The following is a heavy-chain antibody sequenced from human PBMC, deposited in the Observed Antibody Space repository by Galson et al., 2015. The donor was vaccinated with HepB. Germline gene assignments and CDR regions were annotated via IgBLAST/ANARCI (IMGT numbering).Heavy chain of an antibody. J-gene: IGHJ4*02. Sequence: SVKVSCKASGFPFTSYYIHWLRQAPGQGLEWTGMINPYGGSTTYSRNFQGGLTMTRDTSTSTVYMELSSLKYEDTAVYYCGRGMDSSGWGFDYWGQGTLVSVSS. CDR3: GRGMDSSGWGFDY. V-gene: IGHV1-46*03. CDR2: INPYGGST. CDR1: GFPFTSYY. D-gene: IGHD6-19*01.